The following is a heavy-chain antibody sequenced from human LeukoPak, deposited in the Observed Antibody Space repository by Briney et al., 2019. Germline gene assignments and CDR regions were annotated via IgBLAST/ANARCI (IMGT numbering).Heavy chain of an antibody. J-gene: IGHJ4*02. D-gene: IGHD1-26*01. V-gene: IGHV3-66*01. CDR3: ARGGESGSYYAPRYFDY. Sequence: GRSLRLSCAASGFTFSSYDMSWVRQAPGKGLEWVSVIYSGGSTYYADSVKGRFTISRDNSKNTLYLQMNSLRAEDTAVYYCARGGESGSYYAPRYFDYWGQGTLVTVSS. CDR1: GFTFSSYD. CDR2: IYSGGST.